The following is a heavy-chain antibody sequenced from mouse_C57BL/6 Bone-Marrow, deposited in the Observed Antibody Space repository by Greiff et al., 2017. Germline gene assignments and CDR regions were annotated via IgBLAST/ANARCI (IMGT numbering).Heavy chain of an antibody. CDR2: IYPRDGST. J-gene: IGHJ2*01. CDR1: GYTFTDHT. V-gene: IGHV1-78*01. Sequence: VKVVESDAELVKPGASVKISCKVSGYTFTDHTIHWMKQRPEQGLEWIGYIYPRDGSTKYNEKFKGKATLTADKSSSTAYMQLNSLTSEDSAVYFCARRGVAHYFDYWGQGTTLTVSS. CDR3: ARRGVAHYFDY. D-gene: IGHD1-1*02.